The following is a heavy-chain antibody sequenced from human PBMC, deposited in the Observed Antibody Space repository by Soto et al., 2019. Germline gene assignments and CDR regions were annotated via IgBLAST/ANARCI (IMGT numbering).Heavy chain of an antibody. CDR3: ARGGNDLWSGYYTNYYYGMDV. Sequence: SETLSLTCTVSGGSVTSSSYYWSWLRHPPGKGLEWIGYVYYSGSTNYNPSLKSRVTMSVDTSKNQFSLKLSSVTAADTAVYYCARGGNDLWSGYYTNYYYGMDVWGQGTTVTVS. CDR1: GGSVTSSSYY. D-gene: IGHD3-3*01. V-gene: IGHV4-61*01. J-gene: IGHJ6*02. CDR2: VYYSGST.